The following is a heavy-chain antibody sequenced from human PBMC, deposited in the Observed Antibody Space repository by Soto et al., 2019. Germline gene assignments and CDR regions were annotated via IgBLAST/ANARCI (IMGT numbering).Heavy chain of an antibody. CDR1: GYTFTSYY. CDR3: ARDDAENYCTNGVCYTSPEYYYYGMDV. V-gene: IGHV1-46*01. J-gene: IGHJ6*02. CDR2: INPSGGST. D-gene: IGHD2-8*01. Sequence: ASVKVSCKASGYTFTSYYMHWVRQAPGQGLEWMGIINPSGGSTSYAQKFQGRVTMTRDTSISTAYMELSRLRSDDTAVYYCARDDAENYCTNGVCYTSPEYYYYGMDVWGQGTTVTVSS.